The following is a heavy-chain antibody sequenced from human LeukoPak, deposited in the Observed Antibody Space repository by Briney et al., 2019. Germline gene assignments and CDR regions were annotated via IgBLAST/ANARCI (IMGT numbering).Heavy chain of an antibody. J-gene: IGHJ4*02. CDR3: ARGLGYSYGYPY. CDR1: GFTFSSYW. D-gene: IGHD5-18*01. V-gene: IGHV3-74*01. CDR2: INSDGSST. Sequence: PGGSLRLSCAASGFTFSSYWMHWVRQAPGKGLVWVSRINSDGSSTSYADSVKGRFTISRDIAKNTLYLQMNSLRAEDTAVYYCARGLGYSYGYPYWGQGTLVTVSS.